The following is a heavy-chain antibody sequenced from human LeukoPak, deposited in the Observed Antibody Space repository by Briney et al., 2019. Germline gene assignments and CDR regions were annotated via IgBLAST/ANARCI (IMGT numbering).Heavy chain of an antibody. V-gene: IGHV3-30*18. Sequence: GGSLRLSCAASGFTFSSYGMHWVRQAPGKGLEWVAVISYDGSNKYYADSVKGRFTISRDNSKNTLYLQMNSLRAEDTAVYYCANGGSLDYWGQGTLVTVSS. CDR2: ISYDGSNK. CDR1: GFTFSSYG. CDR3: ANGGSLDY. D-gene: IGHD3-16*01. J-gene: IGHJ4*02.